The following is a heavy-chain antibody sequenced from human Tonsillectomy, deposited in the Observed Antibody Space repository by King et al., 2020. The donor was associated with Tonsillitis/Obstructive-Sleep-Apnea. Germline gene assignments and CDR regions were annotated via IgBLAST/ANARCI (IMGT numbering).Heavy chain of an antibody. Sequence: QLVQSGAEVKKPGASVKVSCKTSGYTFTGYYIHWVRQAPGQGLEWMGWINPNSGGTNYAQKFQGRVTMTRDTSISTAYMELSRLRSGDTAVYYCARDPGSSWPKFDYWGQGTLVTVSS. CDR1: GYTFTGYY. CDR3: ARDPGSSWPKFDY. CDR2: INPNSGGT. D-gene: IGHD6-13*01. J-gene: IGHJ4*02. V-gene: IGHV1-2*02.